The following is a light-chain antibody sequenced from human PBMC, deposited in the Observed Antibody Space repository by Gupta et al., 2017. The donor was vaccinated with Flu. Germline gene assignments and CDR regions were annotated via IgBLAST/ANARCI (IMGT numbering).Light chain of an antibody. CDR2: DDS. J-gene: IGLJ2*01. V-gene: IGLV3-21*02. CDR1: KIGRKS. Sequence: SYVLTQPPSVSVAPRQTARITCGGNKIGRKSVHWYQQKPGQAPVLVVHDDSDRPSGIPERFSGSNSGNTATLTISRVESGDEADYYGQVWDTSSDHVVFGGGTKLTVL. CDR3: QVWDTSSDHVV.